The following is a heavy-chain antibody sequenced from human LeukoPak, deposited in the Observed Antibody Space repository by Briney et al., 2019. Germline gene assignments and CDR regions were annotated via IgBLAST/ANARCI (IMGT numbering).Heavy chain of an antibody. V-gene: IGHV1-2*02. CDR2: INPNSGGT. CDR1: GYTFTGFY. CDR3: ASRYCSSTSCSSGYYYYGMDV. D-gene: IGHD2-2*01. J-gene: IGHJ6*02. Sequence: ASVKVSCKASGYTFTGFYMHWVRQAPGQGLEWMGWINPNSGGTNYAQKFQGRVTMTRDTSISTAYMELSRLRSDDTAVYYCASRYCSSTSCSSGYYYYGMDVWGQGTTVTVSS.